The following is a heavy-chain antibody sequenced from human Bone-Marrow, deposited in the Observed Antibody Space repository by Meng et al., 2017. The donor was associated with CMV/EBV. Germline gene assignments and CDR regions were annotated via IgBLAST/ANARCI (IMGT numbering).Heavy chain of an antibody. V-gene: IGHV4-39*07. CDR2: IYYSGST. D-gene: IGHD2-2*01. CDR1: GGSISSSSYY. J-gene: IGHJ5*02. CDR3: ARESSWYAP. Sequence: GSLRLSCTVSGGSISSSSYYWGWIRQPPGKGLEWIGSIYYSGSTYYNPSLKSRVTISVDTSKNQFSLKLSSVTAADTAVYYCARESSWYAPWGQGTLVTVSS.